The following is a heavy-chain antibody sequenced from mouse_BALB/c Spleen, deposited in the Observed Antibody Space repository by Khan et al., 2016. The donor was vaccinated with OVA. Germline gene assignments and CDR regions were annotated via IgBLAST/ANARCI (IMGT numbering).Heavy chain of an antibody. J-gene: IGHJ1*01. V-gene: IGHV9-3-1*01. Sequence: QIQLVQSGPELKKPGETVKISCKASGYTFTNYGMNWVKQAPGRGLKWMGWINTYTGEPTYADDFKGRFAFSFETSASTAYLQINNLKNEDTATYYRARNGNYLYFDVWGAGTTVTVSS. D-gene: IGHD2-1*01. CDR2: INTYTGEP. CDR3: ARNGNYLYFDV. CDR1: GYTFTNYG.